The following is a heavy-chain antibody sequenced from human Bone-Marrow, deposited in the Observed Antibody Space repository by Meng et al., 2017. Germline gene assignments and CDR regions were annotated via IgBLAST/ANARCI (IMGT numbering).Heavy chain of an antibody. CDR3: ARSVLYCSGGSCYESTYYYYGMDV. V-gene: IGHV1-18*01. D-gene: IGHD2-15*01. Sequence: ASVKVSCKASGYTFTSYGISWVRQAPGQGLEWMGWISAYNGNTNYAQKLQGRVTMTTDTSTSTAYMELRSLRSDDTAVYYCARSVLYCSGGSCYESTYYYYGMDVWGQGNTV. J-gene: IGHJ6*02. CDR1: GYTFTSYG. CDR2: ISAYNGNT.